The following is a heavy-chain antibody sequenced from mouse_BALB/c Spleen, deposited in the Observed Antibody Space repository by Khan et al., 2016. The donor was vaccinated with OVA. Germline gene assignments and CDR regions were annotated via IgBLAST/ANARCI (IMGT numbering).Heavy chain of an antibody. CDR2: IRSGDTT. CDR3: ARDYWFAY. CDR1: GFTFSNYG. V-gene: IGHV5-6-5*01. Sequence: DVKLVESGGGLVKPGGSLKLSCAASGFTFSNYGVSWVRQTPEQRLEWVASIRSGDTTYYPDSVKGRFTISRDHARNILYLQMSSLRSEDTAMYYCARDYWFAYWGQGTLVTVSA. J-gene: IGHJ3*01.